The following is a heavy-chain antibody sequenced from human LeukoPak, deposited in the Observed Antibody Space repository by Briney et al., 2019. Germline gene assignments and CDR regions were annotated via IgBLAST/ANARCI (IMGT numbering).Heavy chain of an antibody. D-gene: IGHD2-2*01. Sequence: GGSLRLSCAASGFTFSSYAMSWVRQALGKGLEWVSAISGNGGSTYYADSVKGRFTISRDNSKNTLYLQMNSLRAEDTAVYYCAKDRDCSSTSCYFDYWGQGTLVTVSS. CDR3: AKDRDCSSTSCYFDY. V-gene: IGHV3-23*01. CDR1: GFTFSSYA. CDR2: ISGNGGST. J-gene: IGHJ4*02.